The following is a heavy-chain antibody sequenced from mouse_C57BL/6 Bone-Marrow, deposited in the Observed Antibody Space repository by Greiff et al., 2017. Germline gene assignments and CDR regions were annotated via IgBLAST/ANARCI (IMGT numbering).Heavy chain of an antibody. Sequence: EVQLVESGPGLVKPSQSLSLTCSVTGYSITSGYYWNWIRQFPGNKLEWMGYISYDGSNNCNPSLKNRISITRDPSNNQFFLKLNSVTTEDTATYYCARGDYDATGYFDVCGTGTTVTVSS. CDR3: ARGDYDATGYFDV. J-gene: IGHJ1*03. CDR2: ISYDGSN. D-gene: IGHD2-4*01. V-gene: IGHV3-6*01. CDR1: GYSITSGYY.